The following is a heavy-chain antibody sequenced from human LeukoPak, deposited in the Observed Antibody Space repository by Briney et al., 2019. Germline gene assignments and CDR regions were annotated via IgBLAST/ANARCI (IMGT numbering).Heavy chain of an antibody. J-gene: IGHJ5*02. D-gene: IGHD2-15*01. CDR1: GFTFSSYE. Sequence: PGGSLRLSCAASGFTFSSYEMNWVRQAPGKGLEWVSYISSSGSTIYYADSVKGRFTISRDNAKNSLYLQMNSLRAEDTAVYYCARERTGGTLTWGQGTLVTVPS. CDR2: ISSSGSTI. V-gene: IGHV3-48*03. CDR3: ARERTGGTLT.